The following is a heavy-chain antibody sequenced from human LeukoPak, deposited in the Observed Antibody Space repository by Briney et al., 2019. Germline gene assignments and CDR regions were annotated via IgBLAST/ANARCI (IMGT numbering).Heavy chain of an antibody. CDR2: INPNSGST. V-gene: IGHV1-2*02. CDR1: EYTFTGYY. CDR3: ARLRSIAVAGYFDY. D-gene: IGHD6-19*01. J-gene: IGHJ4*02. Sequence: ASVNVSCKASEYTFTGYYMHWVRQAPGQGLEWMGWINPNSGSTIYAQEFQGRVTLTRDTSISTAYMELSRLRSDDTAVYYCARLRSIAVAGYFDYWGQGTLVTVSS.